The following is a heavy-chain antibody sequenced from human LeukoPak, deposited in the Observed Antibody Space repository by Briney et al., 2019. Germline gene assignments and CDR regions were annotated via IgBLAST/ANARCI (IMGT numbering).Heavy chain of an antibody. J-gene: IGHJ4*02. CDR1: GFTFSSYA. Sequence: GGSLRLSCAASGFTFSSYAMSWVRQAPGKGLEWVSAISGSGVTTYYADSVKGRFTISRDNSKNTLYLQMNTLRAEDTAIYYCAKDRNYYDSTGYFGPRYFGYWGQGTLVTVSS. V-gene: IGHV3-23*01. CDR2: ISGSGVTT. CDR3: AKDRNYYDSTGYFGPRYFGY. D-gene: IGHD3-22*01.